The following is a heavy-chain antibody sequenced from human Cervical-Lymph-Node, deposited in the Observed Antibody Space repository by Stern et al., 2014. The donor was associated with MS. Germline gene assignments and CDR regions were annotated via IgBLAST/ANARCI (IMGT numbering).Heavy chain of an antibody. Sequence: VQLVESGPGLVRPSDTLSLICSVSGVSISSDAYYWGWVRQSPGQGLEWIGSISHSGTTFYKPSLKSRVTISAATSKNDFSWNLRSVTAADTALYFCARHDRIALGTAIGNWGQGTLVTVSP. V-gene: IGHV4-39*01. CDR1: GVSISSDAYY. J-gene: IGHJ4*02. CDR2: ISHSGTT. CDR3: ARHDRIALGTAIGN. D-gene: IGHD2-21*02.